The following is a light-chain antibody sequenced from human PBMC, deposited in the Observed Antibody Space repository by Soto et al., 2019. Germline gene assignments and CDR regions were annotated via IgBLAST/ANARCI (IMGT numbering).Light chain of an antibody. Sequence: EIVMTQSPATLSVSPGERATLSCRASQSVSSSYLAWYQQKPGQAPRLLIYGASNRATGIPDRFSGSGSGTDFTLTISRLEPEDFAVYYCQQYGSSGTFGQGTK. CDR2: GAS. CDR3: QQYGSSGT. CDR1: QSVSSSY. V-gene: IGKV3-20*01. J-gene: IGKJ1*01.